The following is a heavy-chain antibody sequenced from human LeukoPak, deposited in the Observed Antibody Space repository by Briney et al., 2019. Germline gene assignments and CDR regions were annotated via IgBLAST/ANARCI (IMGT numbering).Heavy chain of an antibody. CDR2: INPNSGAT. CDR1: GYIFADYF. CDR3: ARDVTSTPNWEFDY. D-gene: IGHD1-26*01. V-gene: IGHV1-2*04. Sequence: ASVKVSCKGFGYIFADYFIHWVRQAPGQGPEWMGRINPNSGATEYAPKFQGWVTMTRDTSISAAYVEVSRLISDGTAVYYCARDVTSTPNWEFDYWGQGTLVIVSS. J-gene: IGHJ4*02.